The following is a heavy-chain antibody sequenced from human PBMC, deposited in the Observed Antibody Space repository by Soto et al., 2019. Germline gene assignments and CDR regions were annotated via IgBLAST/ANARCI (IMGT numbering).Heavy chain of an antibody. CDR1: GFTFSYHA. CDR3: ARGTTTSAFSAMDV. V-gene: IGHV3-30-3*01. Sequence: QVQLVESGGGVVQPGRSLRLSCAASGFTFSYHALNWVRQAPCKGLAWVAVISYDGDNKYIAESVKGRFTISRDNSKNTVSLQMNRLRTDDTAMYYCARGTTTSAFSAMDVWGQGTTVTVS. J-gene: IGHJ6*02. CDR2: ISYDGDNK. D-gene: IGHD1-1*01.